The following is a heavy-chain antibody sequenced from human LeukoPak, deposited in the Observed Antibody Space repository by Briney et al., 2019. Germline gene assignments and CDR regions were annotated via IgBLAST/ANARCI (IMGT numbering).Heavy chain of an antibody. CDR1: GGTFSSYA. J-gene: IGHJ4*02. V-gene: IGHV1-69*04. D-gene: IGHD3-3*01. CDR3: ARGYYDFWSGYSATVDY. Sequence: GASVKVSCKASGGTFSSYAISWVRQAPGQGLEWMGRIIPILGIANYAQKFQGRVTMTTDTSTSTAYMELRSLRSDDTAVYYCARGYYDFWSGYSATVDYWGQGTLVTVSS. CDR2: IIPILGIA.